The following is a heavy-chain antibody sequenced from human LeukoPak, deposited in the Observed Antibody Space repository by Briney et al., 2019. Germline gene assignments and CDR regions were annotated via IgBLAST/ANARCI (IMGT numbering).Heavy chain of an antibody. CDR2: IKQDGSEK. CDR3: TRLSGDNWNYGGNFDS. Sequence: GGSLRLSCAGSGFTFSSYWMTWVRQAPGKGLEWVANIKQDGSEKNYVDSVRGRFTISRDDAENAAYLQMNSLKTEDTAVYYCTRLSGDNWNYGGNFDSWGQGTLVTVSS. J-gene: IGHJ4*02. V-gene: IGHV3-7*03. D-gene: IGHD1-7*01. CDR1: GFTFSSYW.